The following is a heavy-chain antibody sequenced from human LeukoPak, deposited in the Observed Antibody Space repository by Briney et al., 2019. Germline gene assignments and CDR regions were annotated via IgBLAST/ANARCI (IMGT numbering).Heavy chain of an antibody. CDR2: ISSSSSYI. J-gene: IGHJ4*02. D-gene: IGHD4-17*01. CDR3: AREESGDYGFDY. Sequence: GGSLRLSCAASGFTFSSYSMNWVRQAPGKGLEWVSSISSSSSYIYYADSVKGRFTISRDNAKNSLYLQMNSLRAEDTVVYYCAREESGDYGFDYWGQGTLVTVSS. CDR1: GFTFSSYS. V-gene: IGHV3-21*01.